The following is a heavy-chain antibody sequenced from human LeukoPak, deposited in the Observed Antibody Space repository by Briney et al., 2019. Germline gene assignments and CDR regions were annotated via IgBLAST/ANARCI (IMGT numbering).Heavy chain of an antibody. CDR3: AKDLSKGLLYRRGMYYFDY. V-gene: IGHV3-21*01. J-gene: IGHJ4*02. Sequence: PGGSLRLSCAASGFTFSSYSMNWVRQAPGKGLEWVSSISSGSIYIYYEDSVKGRFTISRDNSKNTLYLQMNSLRAEDTAVYYCAKDLSKGLLYRRGMYYFDYWGQGTLVTVSS. D-gene: IGHD3-10*01. CDR1: GFTFSSYS. CDR2: ISSGSIYI.